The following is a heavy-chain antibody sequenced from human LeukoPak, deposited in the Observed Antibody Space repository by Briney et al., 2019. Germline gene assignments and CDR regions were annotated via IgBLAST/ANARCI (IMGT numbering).Heavy chain of an antibody. CDR3: AKGREVYGDSRFDY. J-gene: IGHJ4*02. Sequence: PGGSLRLSCAASGFTFSSYAMSWVRQAPGKGLEWVSSMSGGAGTTYYAASMKGRFTISGDNSKNTLYLQMNSLRAEDTAVYYCAKGREVYGDSRFDYWGQGTLVTVSS. D-gene: IGHD2-21*02. CDR1: GFTFSSYA. V-gene: IGHV3-23*01. CDR2: MSGGAGTT.